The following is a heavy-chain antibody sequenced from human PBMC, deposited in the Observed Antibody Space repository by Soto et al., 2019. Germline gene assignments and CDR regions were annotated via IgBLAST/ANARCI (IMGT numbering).Heavy chain of an antibody. Sequence: EVQLLESGGGLVQPGGSLRLSCAASGFTFSSYAMSWVRQAPGKGLEWVSAISGSGGSPYYADSVKGRFTISRDNSKNTLYLQMNSLRAEDTAVYHCAKNRGDIGDYGMDVWGQGTTVTVSS. CDR2: ISGSGGSP. D-gene: IGHD2-15*01. V-gene: IGHV3-23*01. CDR3: AKNRGDIGDYGMDV. CDR1: GFTFSSYA. J-gene: IGHJ6*02.